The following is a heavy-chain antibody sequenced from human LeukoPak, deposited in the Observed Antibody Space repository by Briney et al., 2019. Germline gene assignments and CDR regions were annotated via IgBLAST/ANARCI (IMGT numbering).Heavy chain of an antibody. J-gene: IGHJ4*02. CDR1: GYTLGDYA. Sequence: GGSLRLSCTPSGYTLGDYAMSCVRQAPGKGLEWVGLIRSKAYGGTTEYAASVKGRFTISRDDSKSIAYLQMNSLKTEDTAVYYCTRVGPGYYFDYWGQGTLVTVSS. CDR2: IRSKAYGGTT. V-gene: IGHV3-49*04. CDR3: TRVGPGYYFDY.